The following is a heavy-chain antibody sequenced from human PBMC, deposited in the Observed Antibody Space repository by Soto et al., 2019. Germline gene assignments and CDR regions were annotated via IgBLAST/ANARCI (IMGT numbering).Heavy chain of an antibody. CDR2: INPNSGGT. J-gene: IGHJ6*02. Sequence: ASVKVSCKASGYTFTGYYMHWVRQAPGQGLEWKGWINPNSGGTNYAQKFQGWVTMTRDTSISTAYMELSRLRSDDTAVYYCARERWIAAAGTSYLYYYGMDVWGQGTTVTVSS. D-gene: IGHD6-13*01. V-gene: IGHV1-2*04. CDR1: GYTFTGYY. CDR3: ARERWIAAAGTSYLYYYGMDV.